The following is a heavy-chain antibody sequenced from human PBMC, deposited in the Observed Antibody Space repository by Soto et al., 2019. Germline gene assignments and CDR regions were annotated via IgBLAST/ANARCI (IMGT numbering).Heavy chain of an antibody. J-gene: IGHJ4*02. V-gene: IGHV3-7*03. CDR1: EFTFRNYW. D-gene: IGHD1-7*01. Sequence: EVQLVESGGGLVQPGGSLRLSCAASEFTFRNYWMNWVRQAPGKGLEWVANIKEDGSKKTYVDSVKGRFTISRDNAKNSLYLQINSLRAEDTAVYYCVRGTSTPGVDNWGQGTLVTVSS. CDR3: VRGTSTPGVDN. CDR2: IKEDGSKK.